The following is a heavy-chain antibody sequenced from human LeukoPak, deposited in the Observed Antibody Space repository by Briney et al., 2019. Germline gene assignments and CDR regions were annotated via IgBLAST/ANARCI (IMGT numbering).Heavy chain of an antibody. J-gene: IGHJ4*02. V-gene: IGHV3-30*04. D-gene: IGHD5-12*01. CDR2: ISYDGSNK. CDR1: GFTFSSYA. Sequence: GGSLRLSCAASGFTFSSYAMHWVRQAPGKGLEWVAVISYDGSNKYYADSVKGRFTISRDNAKNSLYLQMTSLRAADTAVYYCARGVATIFDYWGQGTLVTVSS. CDR3: ARGVATIFDY.